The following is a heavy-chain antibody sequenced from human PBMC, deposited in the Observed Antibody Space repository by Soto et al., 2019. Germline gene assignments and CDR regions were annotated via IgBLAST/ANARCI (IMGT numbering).Heavy chain of an antibody. J-gene: IGHJ5*02. CDR1: GGSISSSSYY. V-gene: IGHV4-39*01. CDR2: IYYSGST. D-gene: IGHD3-10*01. CDR3: ARHLGLTLWFGELLNNWFDP. Sequence: SSETLSLTCTVSGGSISSSSYYWGWIRQPPGKGLEWIGSIYYSGSTYYNPSLKSRVTISVDTSKNQFSLKLSSVTAADTAVYYCARHLGLTLWFGELLNNWFDPWGQGTLVTVSS.